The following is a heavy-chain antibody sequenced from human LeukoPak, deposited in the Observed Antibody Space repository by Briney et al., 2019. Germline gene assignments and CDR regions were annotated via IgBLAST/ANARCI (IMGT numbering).Heavy chain of an antibody. J-gene: IGHJ5*02. CDR3: ARSQDVLLWFGESVNWFDP. CDR1: GGSISSYY. V-gene: IGHV4-59*01. CDR2: IYYSGST. Sequence: SETLSLTCTVSGGSISSYYWSWIRKPPGKGLEWIGYIYYSGSTNYNPSLKSRVTISVDTSKNQFSLKLSSVTAADTAVYYCARSQDVLLWFGESVNWFDPWGQGTLVTVSS. D-gene: IGHD3-10*01.